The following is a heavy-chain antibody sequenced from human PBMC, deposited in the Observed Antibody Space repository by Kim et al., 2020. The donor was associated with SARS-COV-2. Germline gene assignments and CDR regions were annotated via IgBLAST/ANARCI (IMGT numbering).Heavy chain of an antibody. CDR3: ARENDYSWYCSGGSCYVGYYYYGMDV. Sequence: ASVKVSCKASGYTFTSYGISWVRQAPGQGLEWMGWISAYNGNTNYAQKLQGRVTMTTDTSTSTAYMELRSLRSDDTAVYYCARENDYSWYCSGGSCYVGYYYYGMDVWGQGTTVTVSS. CDR1: GYTFTSYG. V-gene: IGHV1-18*01. CDR2: ISAYNGNT. D-gene: IGHD2-15*01. J-gene: IGHJ6*02.